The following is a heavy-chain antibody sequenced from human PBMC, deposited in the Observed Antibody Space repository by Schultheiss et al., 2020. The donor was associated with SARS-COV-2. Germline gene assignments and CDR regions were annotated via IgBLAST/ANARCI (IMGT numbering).Heavy chain of an antibody. CDR3: ARFGNTGTYSNWFDP. V-gene: IGHV3-64*02. CDR1: GFTFSSYA. CDR2: ISSNGGST. D-gene: IGHD1-1*01. J-gene: IGHJ5*02. Sequence: GGSLRLSCAASGFTFSSYAMHWVRQAPGKGLEYVSAISSNGGSTYYADSVKGRFTISRDNSKNTLYLQMGSLRAEDMAVYYCARFGNTGTYSNWFDPWGQGTLVTVSS.